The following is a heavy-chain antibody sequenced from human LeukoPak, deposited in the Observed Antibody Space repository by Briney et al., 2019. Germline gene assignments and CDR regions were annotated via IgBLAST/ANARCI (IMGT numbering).Heavy chain of an antibody. CDR1: GGSISSYY. CDR3: ARGGNCSGGSCYSDRGWFDP. V-gene: IGHV4-59*01. Sequence: SETLSLTCTVSGGSISSYYWSWIRQPPGKGLEWIGYIYYSGSTNYNPSLKSRVTISVDTSKNQFSLKLSSVTAADTAVYYCARGGNCSGGSCYSDRGWFDPWGQGTLVTVSS. D-gene: IGHD2-15*01. J-gene: IGHJ5*02. CDR2: IYYSGST.